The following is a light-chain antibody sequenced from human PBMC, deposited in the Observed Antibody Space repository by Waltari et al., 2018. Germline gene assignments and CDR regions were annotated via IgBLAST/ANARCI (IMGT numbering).Light chain of an antibody. CDR2: WAS. Sequence: DIVMTQSPDSLAVSLGERATINCKSSRSVLYSSNNKNYLAWYQQKPGQAPKLLIYWASTRESGVPDRFSGSGSGTDFTLTINSLQAEDVAVYYCQQYYSTPDSFGQGTKLEIK. CDR1: RSVLYSSNNKNY. CDR3: QQYYSTPDS. J-gene: IGKJ2*03. V-gene: IGKV4-1*01.